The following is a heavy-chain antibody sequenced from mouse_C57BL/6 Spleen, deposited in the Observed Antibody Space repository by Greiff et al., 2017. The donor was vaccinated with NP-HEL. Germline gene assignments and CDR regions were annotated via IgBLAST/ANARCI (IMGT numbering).Heavy chain of an antibody. J-gene: IGHJ3*01. Sequence: FTISRDNAKNNLYLQMSHLKSEDTAMYYCARDGGTGTFAYWGQGTLVTVSA. CDR3: ARDGGTGTFAY. V-gene: IGHV5-4*01. D-gene: IGHD4-1*01.